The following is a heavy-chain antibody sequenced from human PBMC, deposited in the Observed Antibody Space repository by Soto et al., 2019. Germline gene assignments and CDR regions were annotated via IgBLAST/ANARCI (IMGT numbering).Heavy chain of an antibody. CDR2: INHSGST. D-gene: IGHD3-10*01. J-gene: IGHJ5*02. Sequence: PSETLSLTCAVYGESFSGYIWTWIRQTPGKGLQWIGEINHSGSTNYNPSLKSRVTISVDTSKNQFSLKLSSVTAADTAVYYCARDRRLITMVRGVSLWFDPWGQGTLVTVSS. V-gene: IGHV4-34*01. CDR1: GESFSGYI. CDR3: ARDRRLITMVRGVSLWFDP.